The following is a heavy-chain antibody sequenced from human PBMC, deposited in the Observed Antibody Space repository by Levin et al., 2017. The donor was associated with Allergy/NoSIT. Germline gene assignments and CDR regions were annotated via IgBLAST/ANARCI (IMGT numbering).Heavy chain of an antibody. CDR2: ISSNGHIT. V-gene: IGHV3-64D*06. Sequence: GGSLRLSCSAPGFTLSTYAMHWVRQAPGKGLEFVSVISSNGHITYYADSVKGRFTISRDNSKNTLYLQMRSLRTEDTAVYYCAKDLGTGRSFDYWGQGTLVTVSS. CDR1: GFTLSTYA. CDR3: AKDLGTGRSFDY. J-gene: IGHJ4*02. D-gene: IGHD2-8*02.